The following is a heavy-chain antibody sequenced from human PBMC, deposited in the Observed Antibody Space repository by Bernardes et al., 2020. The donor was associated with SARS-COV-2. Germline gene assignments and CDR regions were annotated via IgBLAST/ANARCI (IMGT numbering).Heavy chain of an antibody. J-gene: IGHJ4*02. D-gene: IGHD6-6*01. Sequence: ASVKVSCKASGYTFTGYYINWVRQAPGQGLEWMGWINPNSGGTNYAQKFQGRVTMTRDTSISKAYMELSRLRSDDTAVYYCARAPPTIAARPADNWGQGTLVTVSS. CDR2: INPNSGGT. CDR1: GYTFTGYY. CDR3: ARAPPTIAARPADN. V-gene: IGHV1-2*02.